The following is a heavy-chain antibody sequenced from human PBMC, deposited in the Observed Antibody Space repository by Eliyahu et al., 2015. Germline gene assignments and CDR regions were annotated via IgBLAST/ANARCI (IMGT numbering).Heavy chain of an antibody. J-gene: IGHJ3*01. V-gene: IGHV3-23*01. CDR2: IDYSGGNT. CDR1: GFTFNTYA. CDR3: AKDYSSSVSALDV. Sequence: EVQLLESGGGLVRPGGSLRLSCAASGFTFNTYAMXWVRQAPGKGLQWVSSIDYSGGNTYYADSVKGRFTISRDNSKSTLYLQMNSLRAEDTAIYYCAKDYSSSVSALDVWGQGTVVTLSS. D-gene: IGHD6-13*01.